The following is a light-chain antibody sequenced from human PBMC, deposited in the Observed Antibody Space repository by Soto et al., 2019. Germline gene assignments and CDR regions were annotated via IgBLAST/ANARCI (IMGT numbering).Light chain of an antibody. CDR3: QQYNSYSWT. CDR1: QSISSW. Sequence: DIQMTQSPSTLSASVGDRVTITCRASQSISSWLAWYQQKPGKAPKLLIYDASSLESGVPSRFSGSGSGTEFTLTISSLQPDGFAPYYCQQYNSYSWTFGQGTKVEIK. J-gene: IGKJ1*01. V-gene: IGKV1-5*01. CDR2: DAS.